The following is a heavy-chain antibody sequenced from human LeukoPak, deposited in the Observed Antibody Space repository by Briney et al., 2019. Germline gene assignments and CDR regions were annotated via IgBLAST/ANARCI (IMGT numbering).Heavy chain of an antibody. Sequence: PGGSLRLSCAAPGFTFSSYWMSWVRRAPGKGLEWVANIKRDGSETYYAHSVQGRFTTSRDNAKNSLYLQMNSLRAEDTAVYYCARGTLWWLPDYFDYWGQGTLVTVSS. J-gene: IGHJ4*02. CDR3: ARGTLWWLPDYFDY. CDR2: IKRDGSET. V-gene: IGHV3-7*01. CDR1: GFTFSSYW. D-gene: IGHD5-12*01.